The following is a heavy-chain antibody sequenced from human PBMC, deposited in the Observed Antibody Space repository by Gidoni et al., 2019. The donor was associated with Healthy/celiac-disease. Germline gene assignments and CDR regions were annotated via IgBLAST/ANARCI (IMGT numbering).Heavy chain of an antibody. D-gene: IGHD3-10*01. J-gene: IGHJ4*02. Sequence: QLQLQESGPGLVKPSETLSLTCTVPGGSISSSSYYWGWIRQPPGKGLEWIGSIYYSGSTYYNPSLKSRVTISIDTSKNQFSLKLSSVTAADTAVYYCARNMVRGYYFDYWGQGTLVTVSS. CDR1: GGSISSSSYY. CDR3: ARNMVRGYYFDY. CDR2: IYYSGST. V-gene: IGHV4-39*01.